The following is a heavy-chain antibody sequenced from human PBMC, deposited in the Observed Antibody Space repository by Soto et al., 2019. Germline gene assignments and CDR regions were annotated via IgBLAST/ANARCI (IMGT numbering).Heavy chain of an antibody. CDR2: ISAYNGNT. CDR3: ARIGYCSGGSCYPIYYYYGMDV. Sequence: GASVKVSCKASGYTFTSYGISWVRQAPGQGLEWMGWISAYNGNTNYAQKLQGRVTMTTDTSTSTAYMELRSLRSDDTAVYYCARIGYCSGGSCYPIYYYYGMDVWGQGTTVTVSS. D-gene: IGHD2-15*01. J-gene: IGHJ6*02. CDR1: GYTFTSYG. V-gene: IGHV1-18*01.